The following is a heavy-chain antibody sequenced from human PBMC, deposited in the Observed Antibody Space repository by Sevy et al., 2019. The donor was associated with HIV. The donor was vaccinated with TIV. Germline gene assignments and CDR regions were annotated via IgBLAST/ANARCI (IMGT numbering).Heavy chain of an antibody. CDR3: ARGVRYDFWSGGFLGYYGMDV. Sequence: ASVKVSCKASGGTFSSYAISWVRQAPGQGLEWMGGIIPIFGTANYVQKFQGRVTITADESTSTAYMEVSSLRSEDTAVYYCARGVRYDFWSGGFLGYYGMDVWGQGTTVTVSS. D-gene: IGHD3-3*01. J-gene: IGHJ6*02. CDR2: IIPIFGTA. V-gene: IGHV1-69*13. CDR1: GGTFSSYA.